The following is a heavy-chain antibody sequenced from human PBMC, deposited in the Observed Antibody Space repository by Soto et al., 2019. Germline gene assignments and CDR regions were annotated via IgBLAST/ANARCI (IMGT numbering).Heavy chain of an antibody. V-gene: IGHV4-31*03. J-gene: IGHJ6*03. CDR3: ARKDSGYGDYMYV. D-gene: IGHD5-12*01. CDR1: GGSISSGGYY. Sequence: QVQLQESGPGLVKPSQTLSLTCTVSGGSISSGGYYWSWIRQHRGKGLEWIGYIYYSGSTYYNPSLKSRVTMSVDTSENQFSMRLSSVTAADTAVYYCARKDSGYGDYMYVWGKGTTVTVSS. CDR2: IYYSGST.